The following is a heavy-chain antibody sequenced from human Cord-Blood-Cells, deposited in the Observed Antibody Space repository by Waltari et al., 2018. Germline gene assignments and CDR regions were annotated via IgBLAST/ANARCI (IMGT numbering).Heavy chain of an antibody. CDR2: IYYSGST. V-gene: IGHV4-39*01. J-gene: IGHJ4*02. Sequence: QLQLQESGPGLVKPSETLSLTCTVSGGSISSSSYYWGGIRQPPGKGLEWIGSIYYSGSTYYNPSLKSRVTISVDTSKNQFSLKLSSVTAADTAVYYCASKRAAGIDYWGQGTLVTASS. CDR3: ASKRAAGIDY. CDR1: GGSISSSSYY. D-gene: IGHD6-13*01.